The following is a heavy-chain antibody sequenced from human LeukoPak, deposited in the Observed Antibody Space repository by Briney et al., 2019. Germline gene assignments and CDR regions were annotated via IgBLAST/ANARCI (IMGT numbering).Heavy chain of an antibody. J-gene: IGHJ4*02. CDR1: GGSFSTYY. CDR2: IYYSGST. CDR3: ARGVVLTGYPLDF. D-gene: IGHD3-9*01. V-gene: IGHV4-59*01. Sequence: SETLSLTCSVSGGSFSTYYWSWIRQPPGKVLEWIGFIYYSGSTDYNPSLKSRVTISIDTSKKQFSLKLSSVTAADTAVYYCARGVVLTGYPLDFWGRGTLVTVSS.